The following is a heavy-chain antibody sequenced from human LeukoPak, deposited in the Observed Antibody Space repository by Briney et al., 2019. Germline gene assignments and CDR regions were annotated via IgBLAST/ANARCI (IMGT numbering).Heavy chain of an antibody. CDR3: ARMEQDNGDYYFAY. D-gene: IGHD4-17*01. CDR2: TKGKVDNYVT. Sequence: GGSLRLSCVVSGFTFSDYYMDWVRQTPGKGLEWIGRTKGKVDNYVTEYAASVKGRIIISRDESKSSLYLQMNSLKTEDTAVYYCARMEQDNGDYYFAYWGQGTLVTVSS. CDR1: GFTFSDYY. V-gene: IGHV3-72*01. J-gene: IGHJ4*02.